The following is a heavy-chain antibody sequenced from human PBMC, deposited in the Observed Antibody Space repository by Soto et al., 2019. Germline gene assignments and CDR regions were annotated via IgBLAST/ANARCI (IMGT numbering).Heavy chain of an antibody. CDR2: ISGSGGST. CDR1: GFTFSNYA. D-gene: IGHD6-19*01. J-gene: IGHJ4*02. V-gene: IGHV3-23*01. CDR3: AKEAVAGTESFDY. Sequence: PGGSLRLSCAASGFTFSNYAISWVRQAPGKGLEWVSTISGSGGSTYFADSVKGRFTISRDISKNTLYLQMNSLRAEDTAVYYCAKEAVAGTESFDYWGQGTLVTVSS.